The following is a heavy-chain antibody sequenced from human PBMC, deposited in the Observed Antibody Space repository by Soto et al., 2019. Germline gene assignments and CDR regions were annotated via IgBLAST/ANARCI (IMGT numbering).Heavy chain of an antibody. CDR1: GYTFTDYY. CDR3: ARSPTYSTGWSTFQH. Sequence: QVQLVQSGVEVKKPGASVKVSCKTSGYTFTDYYIHWVRQAPGQGLEWLGWINPNVGDTNYAQRFQDVVTMTRDTSMSTAYMELSSLQSDDTAVYYCARSPTYSTGWSTFQHWGQGTLVLVSS. J-gene: IGHJ1*01. CDR2: INPNVGDT. D-gene: IGHD6-19*01. V-gene: IGHV1-2*02.